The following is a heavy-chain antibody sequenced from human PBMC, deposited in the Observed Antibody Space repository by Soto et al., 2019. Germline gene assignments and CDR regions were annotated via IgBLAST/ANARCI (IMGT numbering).Heavy chain of an antibody. D-gene: IGHD5-12*01. V-gene: IGHV3-15*01. CDR3: TTRGPIVVATISHYYYYGMDV. CDR2: IKSKTDGGTT. CDR1: GFTFSNAW. Sequence: EVQLVESGGGLVKPGGSLRLSCAASGFTFSNAWMSWVRQAPGKGLEWVGRIKSKTDGGTTDYAAPVKGRFTISRDDSKNTLCLQMNSLKTEDTAVYYCTTRGPIVVATISHYYYYGMDVWGQGTTVTVSS. J-gene: IGHJ6*02.